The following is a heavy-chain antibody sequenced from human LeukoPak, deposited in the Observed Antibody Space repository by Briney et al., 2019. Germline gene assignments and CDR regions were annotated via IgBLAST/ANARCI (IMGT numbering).Heavy chain of an antibody. CDR2: IYPGDSDT. D-gene: IGHD3-9*01. J-gene: IGHJ4*02. V-gene: IGHV5-51*01. CDR3: ARQGGYSDWLLYSY. CDR1: GYSFTSYW. Sequence: GESLKISCHGSGYSFTSYWIGWVRQMPGEGLEWMGTIYPGDSDTRNSPSFQGQVTISADKSISTAYLQWSSLKASDTAMYYCARQGGYSDWLLYSYWGQGTLVTVSS.